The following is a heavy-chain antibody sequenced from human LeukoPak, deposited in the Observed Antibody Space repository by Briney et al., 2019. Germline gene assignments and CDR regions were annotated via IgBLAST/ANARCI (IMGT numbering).Heavy chain of an antibody. V-gene: IGHV3-30*18. J-gene: IGHJ4*02. Sequence: GGSLRLSCAASGFTFSSYGMHWVRQAPGKGLERVAVISYDGSDKYYADSVKGRFTISRDSSKNTLYLQMNRLRAEDAAVYYCAKAPVTTCSGAYCYPFDYWGQGTLVTVSS. CDR1: GFTFSSYG. CDR3: AKAPVTTCSGAYCYPFDY. CDR2: ISYDGSDK. D-gene: IGHD2-21*01.